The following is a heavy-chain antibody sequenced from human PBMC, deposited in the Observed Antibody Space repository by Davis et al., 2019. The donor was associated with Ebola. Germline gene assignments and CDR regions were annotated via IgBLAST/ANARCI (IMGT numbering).Heavy chain of an antibody. CDR1: GGSFSGYY. CDR2: INHSGST. CDR3: ATTPRYSNYGGYFDN. Sequence: SETLSLTCAVYGGSFSGYYWSWIRQPPGKGLEWIGEINHSGSTNRNPSLMSRVTISGDMSRNQFSLTLNSVTAADTAMYYCATTPRYSNYGGYFDNWGQGNLVTVSS. J-gene: IGHJ4*02. V-gene: IGHV4-34*01. D-gene: IGHD4-11*01.